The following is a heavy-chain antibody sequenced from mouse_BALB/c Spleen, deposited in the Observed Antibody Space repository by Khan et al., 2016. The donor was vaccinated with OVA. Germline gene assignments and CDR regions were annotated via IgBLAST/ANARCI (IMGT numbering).Heavy chain of an antibody. V-gene: IGHV1S81*02. CDR3: TRRGYGSPFAY. D-gene: IGHD1-1*01. Sequence: VQLQQSGAELVKPGASVKLSCKASGYTFTSYYMYWVKQRPGQGLEWIGEINPSNGGTNVNEKFKSKATLTVDKSSSTAYMEVSSLTSEDSAVYYCTRRGYGSPFAYWGQGTLVTVSA. J-gene: IGHJ3*01. CDR2: INPSNGGT. CDR1: GYTFTSYY.